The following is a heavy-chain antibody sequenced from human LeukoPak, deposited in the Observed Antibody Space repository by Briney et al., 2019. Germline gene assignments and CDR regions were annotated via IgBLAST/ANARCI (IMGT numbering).Heavy chain of an antibody. D-gene: IGHD3-9*01. CDR3: ARGSGYDILTGYYRDYYYYMDV. J-gene: IGHJ6*03. V-gene: IGHV1-69*13. Sequence: ASVKVSCKASGGTFSSYAISWVRQAPGQGLEWMGGIIPIFGTANYAQKFQGRVTITADESTSTAYMELSSLRSEDTAVYYCARGSGYDILTGYYRDYYYYMDVWGKGTTVTVSS. CDR1: GGTFSSYA. CDR2: IIPIFGTA.